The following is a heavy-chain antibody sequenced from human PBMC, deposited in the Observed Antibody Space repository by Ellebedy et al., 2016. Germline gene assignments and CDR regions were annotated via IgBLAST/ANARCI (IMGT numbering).Heavy chain of an antibody. J-gene: IGHJ4*02. V-gene: IGHV4-38-2*02. CDR3: VCYYDSSGYYPIDY. D-gene: IGHD3-22*01. CDR1: GYSISSGYY. Sequence: SETLSLXCTVSGYSISSGYYWGWIRQPPGKGLEWIGSIYHSGSTYYNPSLKSRVTISVDTSKNQFSLKLSSVTAADTAVYYCVCYYDSSGYYPIDYWGQGTLVTVSS. CDR2: IYHSGST.